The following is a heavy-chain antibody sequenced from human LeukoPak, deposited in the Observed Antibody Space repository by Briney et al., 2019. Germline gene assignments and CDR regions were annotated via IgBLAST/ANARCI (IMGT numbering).Heavy chain of an antibody. CDR3: AKDTGRLGVREVFDF. V-gene: IGHV3-23*01. CDR2: ISAGGESA. Sequence: GGSLRLSCVASGFIFSNYGMTWLRQAPGKGLEWVSSISAGGESAYYADSVKGRFTISRDNSKNTVFVQMNSLRGEDSAVYFYAKDTGRLGVREVFDFWGQGTMVTVS. CDR1: GFIFSNYG. D-gene: IGHD3-16*01. J-gene: IGHJ3*01.